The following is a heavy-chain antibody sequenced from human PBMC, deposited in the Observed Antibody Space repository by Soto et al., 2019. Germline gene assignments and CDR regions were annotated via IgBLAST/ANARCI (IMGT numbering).Heavy chain of an antibody. Sequence: PGGSLRLSCAASGFTLSGYYMTWMRQTPGKGLEWVSFIGKTGSDIHYADSVEGRFTISRDNSKNTLYLQMNSLRAEDTAVYYCAKDMLLIIVSNFDYWGQGTLVTVSS. J-gene: IGHJ4*02. CDR2: IGKTGSDI. CDR3: AKDMLLIIVSNFDY. D-gene: IGHD3-22*01. CDR1: GFTLSGYY. V-gene: IGHV3-11*01.